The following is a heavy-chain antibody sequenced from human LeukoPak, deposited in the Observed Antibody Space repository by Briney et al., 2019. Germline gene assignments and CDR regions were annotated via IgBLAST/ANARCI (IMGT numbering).Heavy chain of an antibody. J-gene: IGHJ4*02. Sequence: GGSLRLSCAASGFTFDDYAMHWVRHAPGKGLEWVSGISWNGGSIGYADSVKGRFTTSRDNAKNSLYLQMNSLRAEDTALYYCAKDIRDGYISAFDYWGQGTLVTVSS. CDR3: AKDIRDGYISAFDY. CDR1: GFTFDDYA. CDR2: ISWNGGSI. D-gene: IGHD5-24*01. V-gene: IGHV3-9*01.